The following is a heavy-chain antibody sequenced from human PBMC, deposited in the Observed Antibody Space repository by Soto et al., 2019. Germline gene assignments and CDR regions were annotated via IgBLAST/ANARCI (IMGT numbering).Heavy chain of an antibody. D-gene: IGHD2-8*01. J-gene: IGHJ4*02. CDR3: AKLRDFVVLPAGILDY. Sequence: GGSLRLSCAAAGLTFSSHVISWIRLSPGKGPEWVSVISGGGDTTYYTPSVKGRFTISRDDFRNTLYLQMNSLRTEDTAIYYCAKLRDFVVLPAGILDYWGPGTLVTVSS. CDR1: GLTFSSHV. V-gene: IGHV3-23*01. CDR2: ISGGGDTT.